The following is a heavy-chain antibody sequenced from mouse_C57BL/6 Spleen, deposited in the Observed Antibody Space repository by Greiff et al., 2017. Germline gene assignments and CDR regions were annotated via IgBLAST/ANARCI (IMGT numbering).Heavy chain of an antibody. CDR1: GYAFSSSW. CDR2: IYPGDGDT. V-gene: IGHV1-82*01. Sequence: VQLQQSGPELVKPGASVKISCKASGYAFSSSWMNWVKQRPGKGLEWIGRIYPGDGDTNYNGKFKGKATLTADKSSSTAYMQLSSLTSEDSAVYFCAKAYGNYAWFAYWGKGTLVTVSA. D-gene: IGHD2-1*01. J-gene: IGHJ3*01. CDR3: AKAYGNYAWFAY.